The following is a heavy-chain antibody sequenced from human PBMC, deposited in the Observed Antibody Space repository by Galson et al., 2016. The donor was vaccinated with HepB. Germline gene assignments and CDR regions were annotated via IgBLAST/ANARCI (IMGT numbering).Heavy chain of an antibody. Sequence: SVKVSCKASGYIFDTSGISWVRQAPGQGLDWLGWISGHNGDTKYAQKFQGRVTMTTDSSTGTAYMHLRSLRTDDMAVYYCARDRYFGSGPRFDHWGQGTVVSASS. CDR1: GYIFDTSG. J-gene: IGHJ4*02. D-gene: IGHD3-10*01. CDR3: ARDRYFGSGPRFDH. V-gene: IGHV1-18*03. CDR2: ISGHNGDT.